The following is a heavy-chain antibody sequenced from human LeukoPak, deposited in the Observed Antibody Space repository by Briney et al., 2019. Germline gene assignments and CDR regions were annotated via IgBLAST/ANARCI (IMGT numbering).Heavy chain of an antibody. CDR2: ISSSGSTI. V-gene: IGHV3-48*03. Sequence: GGSLRLSCAASGFTFSSYEMNWVRQAPGKGLEWVSYISSSGSTIYYADSVKGRFTISRDNAKNSLYLQMNSLRAEDTAVYYCARDILGGNDVDYFDYWGQGTLVTVSS. CDR1: GFTFSSYE. CDR3: ARDILGGNDVDYFDY. J-gene: IGHJ4*02. D-gene: IGHD1-1*01.